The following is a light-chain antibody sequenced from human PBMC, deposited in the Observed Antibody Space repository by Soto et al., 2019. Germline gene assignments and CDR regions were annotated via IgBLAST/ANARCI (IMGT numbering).Light chain of an antibody. J-gene: IGLJ3*02. CDR1: SSDVGGYNY. V-gene: IGLV2-8*01. CDR2: EVT. Sequence: QSVLTQPPSASGSPGQSVTISCTGTSSDVGGYNYVSWYQQYPGRAPKLMIYEVTKRPSGVPDRFSGSKSGNAASLTVSGLQAEDEADYYCSSYAASNSVYCVFGGGTKLTVL. CDR3: SSYAASNSVYCV.